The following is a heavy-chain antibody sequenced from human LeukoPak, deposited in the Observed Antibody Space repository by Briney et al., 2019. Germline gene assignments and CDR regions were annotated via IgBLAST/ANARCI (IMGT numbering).Heavy chain of an antibody. J-gene: IGHJ4*02. V-gene: IGHV3-53*01. CDR1: RFTFSSYS. Sequence: QTGGSLRLSCAASRFTFSSYSMSWVRQAPGKGLEWVSVLYSGGNTYYADSVKGRFTISRDNSKNTLYLQMNSLRAEDTAVYYCARYDGGSGPFDYWGQGTLVTVSS. CDR3: ARYDGGSGPFDY. D-gene: IGHD3-10*01. CDR2: LYSGGNT.